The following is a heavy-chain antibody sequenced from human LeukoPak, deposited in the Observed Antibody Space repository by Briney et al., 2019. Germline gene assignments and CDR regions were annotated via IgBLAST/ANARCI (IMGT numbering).Heavy chain of an antibody. V-gene: IGHV3-9*01. J-gene: IGHJ5*02. D-gene: IGHD3-22*01. CDR3: ARDYYDSSGYYPRRVNWFDP. CDR1: RFAFADYG. CDR2: ISWNSRNL. Sequence: GGSLRLSCAASRFAFADYGMHWVRQAPGKGLEWVSSISWNSRNLDYADSVKGRFTISRDNAKNSLYLQMNSLRAEDTAVYYCARDYYDSSGYYPRRVNWFDPWGQGTLVTVSS.